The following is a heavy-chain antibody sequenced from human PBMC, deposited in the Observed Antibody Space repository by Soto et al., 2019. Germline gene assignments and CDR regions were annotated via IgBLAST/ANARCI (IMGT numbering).Heavy chain of an antibody. CDR1: GGSISSSSYY. D-gene: IGHD2-21*01. J-gene: IGHJ4*02. CDR2: IYYSGST. Sequence: SETLSLTCTVSGGSISSSSYYWGWIRQPPGKGLEWIGSIYYSGSTYYNPSLKSRVTISVDTSKNQFSLKLSSVTAADTAVYYCAREGSGDRVGYWCQGTLVTVSS. CDR3: AREGSGDRVGY. V-gene: IGHV4-39*07.